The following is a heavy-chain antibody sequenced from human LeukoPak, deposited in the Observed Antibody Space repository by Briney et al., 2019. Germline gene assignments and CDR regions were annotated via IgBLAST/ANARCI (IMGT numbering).Heavy chain of an antibody. CDR1: GFTFSSYW. D-gene: IGHD3-10*01. V-gene: IGHV3-7*01. CDR3: ARDKRYYYGSGSYLS. CDR2: IKQDGSEK. Sequence: GGSLRLSCAASGFTFSSYWMSWVRQAPGKGPEWVANIKQDGSEKYYVDSVKGRFTISRDNAKNSLYLQMNSLRAEDTAVYYCARDKRYYYGSGSYLSRGQGTLVTVSS. J-gene: IGHJ1*01.